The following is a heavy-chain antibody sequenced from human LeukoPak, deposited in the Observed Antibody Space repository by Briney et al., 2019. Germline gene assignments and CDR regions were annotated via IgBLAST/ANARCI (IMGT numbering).Heavy chain of an antibody. CDR3: ARESAGSGSYWALRWFDP. V-gene: IGHV4-38-2*02. J-gene: IGHJ5*02. CDR2: IYHSGST. Sequence: SETLSLTCTVSGYSISSGYYWGWIRQPPGKGLEWIGSIYHSGSTYYNPSLKSRVTISVDTSKNQFSLKLSYVTAADTAVYYCARESAGSGSYWALRWFDPWGQGTLVTVSS. D-gene: IGHD3-10*01. CDR1: GYSISSGYY.